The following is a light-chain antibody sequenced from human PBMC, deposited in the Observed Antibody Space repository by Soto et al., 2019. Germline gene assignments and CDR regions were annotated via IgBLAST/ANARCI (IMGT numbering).Light chain of an antibody. J-gene: IGLJ3*02. Sequence: QSVLTQPPSASGTPGQRGTLSFAASSSNIGTNTVNWYQQLPGTAPQLLTYRTNQPPSGITDRCSGSKSGTSASLDISGLQSEDEADYYCTAWAGSLDGRVFSGGTKLTVL. CDR2: RTN. CDR1: SSNIGTNT. CDR3: TAWAGSLDGRV. V-gene: IGLV1-44*01.